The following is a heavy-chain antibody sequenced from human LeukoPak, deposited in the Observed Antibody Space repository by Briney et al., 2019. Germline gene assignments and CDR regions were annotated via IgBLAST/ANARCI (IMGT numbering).Heavy chain of an antibody. J-gene: IGHJ4*02. V-gene: IGHV3-23*01. D-gene: IGHD7-27*01. CDR2: ISGSGEST. CDR3: AREHWDFDY. Sequence: GGSLRLSCAASGFIFSNYAITWIRQAPGKGLEWVSEISGSGESTYYGDSVKGRFTISRDNSKNTLYMQMNSLRAGDTAIYYCAREHWDFDYWGQGTLVTVSS. CDR1: GFIFSNYA.